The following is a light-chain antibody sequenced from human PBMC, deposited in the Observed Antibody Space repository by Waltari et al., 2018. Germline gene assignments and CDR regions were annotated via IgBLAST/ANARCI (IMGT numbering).Light chain of an antibody. CDR2: DAS. J-gene: IGKJ4*01. V-gene: IGKV3-11*01. Sequence: EIVLTQSPATLSLSPGERAPFPCRASQSVRSFLAWYQQKPGQAPRLLIHDASNRATGIPVRFSGSGSGTDFTLTISSLEPEDFAVYYCQQRINWPLTFGGGTKVEIK. CDR3: QQRINWPLT. CDR1: QSVRSF.